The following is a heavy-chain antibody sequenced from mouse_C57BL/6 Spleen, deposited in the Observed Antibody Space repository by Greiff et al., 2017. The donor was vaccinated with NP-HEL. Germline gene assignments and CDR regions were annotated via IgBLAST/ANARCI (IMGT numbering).Heavy chain of an antibody. CDR1: GFNIKDDY. CDR3: TTPLPGAMDY. V-gene: IGHV14-4*01. D-gene: IGHD2-12*01. CDR2: IDPENGDT. Sequence: EVQLQQSGAELVRPGASVKLSCTASGFNIKDDYMHWVKQRPEQGLEWIGWIDPENGDTEYASKFQGKATITADTSSNTDYLQLSSLTSEDTAVYDCTTPLPGAMDYWGQGTSVTVSS. J-gene: IGHJ4*01.